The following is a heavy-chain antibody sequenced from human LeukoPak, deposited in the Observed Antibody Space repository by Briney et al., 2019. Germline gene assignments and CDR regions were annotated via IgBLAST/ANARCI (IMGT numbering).Heavy chain of an antibody. CDR2: ISGSGGSA. D-gene: IGHD6-19*01. Sequence: PGGSLRLSCAASGFTFSSYAMSWVRQAPGKGLEWVSAISGSGGSAYYADSVKGRFTISRDNSKNTLYLQMNSLGAEDTAVYYCASLQWLVPGLDYWGQGTLVTVSS. J-gene: IGHJ4*02. CDR1: GFTFSSYA. V-gene: IGHV3-23*01. CDR3: ASLQWLVPGLDY.